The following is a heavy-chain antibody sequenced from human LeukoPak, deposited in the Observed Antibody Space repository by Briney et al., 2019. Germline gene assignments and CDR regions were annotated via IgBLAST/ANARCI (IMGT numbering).Heavy chain of an antibody. CDR3: ARGVTPGDWYFDL. CDR2: ISAYNGNT. V-gene: IGHV1-18*01. D-gene: IGHD4-11*01. J-gene: IGHJ2*01. Sequence: ASVKVSCKASGYTFTSYGISWVRQAPGQGLEWMGWISAYNGNTNYAQRLQGRVTMTRDTSISTAYMELSRLRSDDTAVYYCARGVTPGDWYFDLWGRGTLVTVSS. CDR1: GYTFTSYG.